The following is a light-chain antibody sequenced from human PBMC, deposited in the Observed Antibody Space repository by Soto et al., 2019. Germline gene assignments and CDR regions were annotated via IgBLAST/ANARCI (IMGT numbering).Light chain of an antibody. CDR2: DAS. Sequence: DVQLTQAPSTLSASVGYRFTITCRASQSIGNWLSWYQHKPVKAPNLLIYDASTLENGVPSRFSGSASGTDFTLTIRSLQPYDFATYYCQQYNSYSPRTFGQGTTGDNK. CDR1: QSIGNW. CDR3: QQYNSYSPRT. V-gene: IGKV1-5*01. J-gene: IGKJ1*01.